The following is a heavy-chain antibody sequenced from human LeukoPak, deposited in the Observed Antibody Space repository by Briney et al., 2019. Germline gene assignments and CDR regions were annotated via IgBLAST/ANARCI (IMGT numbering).Heavy chain of an antibody. CDR1: GFTVSSNY. Sequence: GGSLRLSCAASGFTVSSNYMIWVRQAPGKGLEWVSVIYSGGSTYYADSVKGRFTISRDNSKNTLYLQMSSLRAEDTAVYYCARDPRYYDSRGYYDRGYYYGMDVWGQGTTVTVSS. CDR2: IYSGGST. J-gene: IGHJ6*02. CDR3: ARDPRYYDSRGYYDRGYYYGMDV. V-gene: IGHV3-66*01. D-gene: IGHD3-22*01.